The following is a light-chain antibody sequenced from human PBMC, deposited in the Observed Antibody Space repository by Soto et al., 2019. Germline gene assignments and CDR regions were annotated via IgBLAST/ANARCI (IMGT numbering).Light chain of an antibody. J-gene: IGKJ2*01. V-gene: IGKV3-15*01. CDR2: GVS. Sequence: EIVMTQSPATLSVSPGERATLSCRASQSVSSKLAWFQQKPGQAPRLLIYGVSTRATGVPVRFSGSGSGTEFTLTGNSLQSEDFAVYYCQQYNNWPHTFGQGTKLEIK. CDR3: QQYNNWPHT. CDR1: QSVSSK.